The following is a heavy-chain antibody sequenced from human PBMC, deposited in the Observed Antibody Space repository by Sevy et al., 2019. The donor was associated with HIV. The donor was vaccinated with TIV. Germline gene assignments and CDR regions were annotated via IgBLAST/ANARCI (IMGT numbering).Heavy chain of an antibody. CDR2: IYSGGST. J-gene: IGHJ4*02. D-gene: IGHD6-13*01. CDR1: GFTVSSKY. V-gene: IGHV3-53*01. Sequence: QLGGSLRLSCAASGFTVSSKYMTWVRQAPGKGLEWVSLIYSGGSTYYVDSVKGRFTISRDNSRNTVYLQINSLRAEDTAVYYCATSGYSSSWYALDYWGQGALVTVSS. CDR3: ATSGYSSSWYALDY.